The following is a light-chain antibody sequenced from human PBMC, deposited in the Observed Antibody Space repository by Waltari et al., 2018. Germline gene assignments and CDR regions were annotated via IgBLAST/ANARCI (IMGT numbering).Light chain of an antibody. CDR3: CSYAGSYTYVV. J-gene: IGLJ2*01. V-gene: IGLV2-11*01. Sequence: QSALTQPRSVSGSPGQSVPISCPGTSSDVGGYTYVSWYHQHPGKAPNLMIYDVNKRPSGVPDRFSGSKSGNTASLTISGLQAEDEADYHCCSYAGSYTYVVFGGGTKLTVL. CDR2: DVN. CDR1: SSDVGGYTY.